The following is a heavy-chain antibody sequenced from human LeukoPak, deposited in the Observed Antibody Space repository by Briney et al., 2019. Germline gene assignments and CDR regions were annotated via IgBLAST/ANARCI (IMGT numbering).Heavy chain of an antibody. Sequence: VXXSCKXXXXTFTXXDINWVRQATGQGLEWMGWMNPNSGNTGYAQKFQGRVTMTRNTSISTAYMELSSLRSEDTAVYYCASSSLIGNWFDPWGQGTLVIVSS. CDR2: MNPNSGNT. J-gene: IGHJ5*02. V-gene: IGHV1-8*01. CDR3: ASSSLIGNWFDP. CDR1: XXTFTXXD. D-gene: IGHD6-13*01.